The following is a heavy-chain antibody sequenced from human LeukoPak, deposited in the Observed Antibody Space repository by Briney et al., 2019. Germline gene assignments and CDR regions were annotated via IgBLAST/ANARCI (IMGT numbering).Heavy chain of an antibody. CDR3: ARHRLGSGYYFLFDY. CDR2: TYYSGST. Sequence: SETLSPTCTVSGASISSSTYYWGWIRQAPWKGLEWIGTTYYSGSTYYNPSLRSRVTISADTSENQFSLKLSSATAADTAVYYCARHRLGSGYYFLFDYWGQGALVTVSS. D-gene: IGHD3-22*01. CDR1: GASISSSTYY. J-gene: IGHJ4*02. V-gene: IGHV4-39*01.